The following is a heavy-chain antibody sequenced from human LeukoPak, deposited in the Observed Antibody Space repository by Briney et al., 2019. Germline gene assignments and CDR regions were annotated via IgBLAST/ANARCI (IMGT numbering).Heavy chain of an antibody. D-gene: IGHD5-18*01. CDR3: ARSPRGYSTRGGDY. V-gene: IGHV4-34*01. CDR2: INHSGST. J-gene: IGHJ4*02. Sequence: SETLSLTCAVYGGSFSSYYWSWIRQPPGKGLEWIGEINHSGSTNYNPSLKSRVTISVDTSKNQFSLKLSSVTAADTAVYYCARSPRGYSTRGGDYWGQGTLVTVSS. CDR1: GGSFSSYY.